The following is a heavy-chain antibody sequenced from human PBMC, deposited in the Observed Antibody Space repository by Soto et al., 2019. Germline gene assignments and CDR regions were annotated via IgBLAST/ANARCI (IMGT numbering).Heavy chain of an antibody. CDR2: ISGSGGST. V-gene: IGHV3-23*01. Sequence: EVQLLESGGGLVQPGGSLRLSCAASGFTFSSYAMSWVRQAPGKGLEWVSAISGSGGSTYYADPVKGRFTISRDNSKNTLYLQMNSLRAEDTAVYYCAKDKKETLLWFGDYGMDVWGQGTTVTVSS. CDR1: GFTFSSYA. CDR3: AKDKKETLLWFGDYGMDV. J-gene: IGHJ6*02. D-gene: IGHD3-10*01.